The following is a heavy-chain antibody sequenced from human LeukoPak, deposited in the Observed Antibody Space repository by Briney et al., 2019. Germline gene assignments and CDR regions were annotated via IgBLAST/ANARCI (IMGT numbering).Heavy chain of an antibody. CDR3: ARDPSSGWTSRGTFDY. CDR1: GFTFSSYS. Sequence: SGGSLRLSCAASGFTFSSYSMNWVRQAPGKGLEWVSSISSSSSYIYYADSVKGRFTISRDDAKNSLYLQMNSLRAEDTAVYYCARDPSSGWTSRGTFDYWGQGTLVTVSS. J-gene: IGHJ4*02. V-gene: IGHV3-21*01. CDR2: ISSSSSYI. D-gene: IGHD6-19*01.